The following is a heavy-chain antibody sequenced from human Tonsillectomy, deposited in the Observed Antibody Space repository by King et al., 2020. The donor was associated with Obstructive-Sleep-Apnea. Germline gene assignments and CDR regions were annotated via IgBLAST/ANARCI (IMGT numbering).Heavy chain of an antibody. Sequence: VQLVESGGGVVQPGRSLRLSCAASGFTFTSYAMHWVRQAPGKGLEWVAVISYDGSNKYYADSVKGRFTISRDNSKNTLHLQMNSLRAEDTAVYYCARTMVRGVIFDAFDIWGQGTMVTVSS. V-gene: IGHV3-30*04. CDR3: ARTMVRGVIFDAFDI. CDR1: GFTFTSYA. CDR2: ISYDGSNK. J-gene: IGHJ3*02. D-gene: IGHD3-10*01.